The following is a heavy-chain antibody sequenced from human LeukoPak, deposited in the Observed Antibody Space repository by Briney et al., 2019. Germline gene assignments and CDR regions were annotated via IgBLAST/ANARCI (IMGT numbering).Heavy chain of an antibody. D-gene: IGHD3-9*01. CDR3: AKGSEFGYYDILTGYYLDY. Sequence: GGSLRLSCAASGFTLSSFSMHWVRQAPGKGLEFVSAISSNGDSTYYANSVKGRFTISRDISKNTLYLQMGSLRAEDTAVYYCAKGSEFGYYDILTGYYLDYWGQGTLVTVSS. CDR1: GFTLSSFS. CDR2: ISSNGDST. J-gene: IGHJ4*02. V-gene: IGHV3-64*01.